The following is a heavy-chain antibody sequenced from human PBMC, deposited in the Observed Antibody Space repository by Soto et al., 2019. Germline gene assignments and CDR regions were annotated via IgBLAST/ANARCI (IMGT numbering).Heavy chain of an antibody. CDR2: FTPKFGTA. CDR3: ARGGSMVTESYFDM. V-gene: IGHV1-69*01. CDR1: GGTFRNHG. Sequence: QVQLVQSGAEVKKPGSSVKVSCKASGGTFRNHGISWLRQAPGQGLEWIGGFTPKFGTANYAPKFQGRVSITADESTTTASVALTNLRPEDTAVYFCARGGSMVTESYFDMWGQGTLVTVSS. D-gene: IGHD3-22*01. J-gene: IGHJ4*02.